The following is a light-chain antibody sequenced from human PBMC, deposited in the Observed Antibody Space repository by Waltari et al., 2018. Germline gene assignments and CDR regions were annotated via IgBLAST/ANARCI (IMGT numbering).Light chain of an antibody. J-gene: IGKJ1*01. CDR3: QQRSNWPKT. V-gene: IGKV3-11*01. CDR2: DAS. Sequence: EIVLTQSPATLSLSPGERATLSFRASQSVSSSLAWYQQKPGQAPRLLIYDASNRATGIPARFSGSGSGTDFTLTISSLEPEDFAVYYCQQRSNWPKTFGQGTKVEIK. CDR1: QSVSSS.